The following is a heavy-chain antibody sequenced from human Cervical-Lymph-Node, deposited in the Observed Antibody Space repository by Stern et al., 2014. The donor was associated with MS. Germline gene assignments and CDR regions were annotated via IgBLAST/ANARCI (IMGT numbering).Heavy chain of an antibody. CDR1: GGSIINYY. CDR3: ARDSSDTWYGPIDA. D-gene: IGHD6-13*01. V-gene: IGHV4-59*01. CDR2: IYYTGRT. J-gene: IGHJ5*02. Sequence: QVQLQESGPGLVKPSETLSLTCTVSGGSIINYYWSWIRQTPGTGLEWIGYIYYTGRTNYTPSLKSRVTISVDTSKNQLSLMLRSLTAADTAVYYCARDSSDTWYGPIDAWGQGTQVIVSS.